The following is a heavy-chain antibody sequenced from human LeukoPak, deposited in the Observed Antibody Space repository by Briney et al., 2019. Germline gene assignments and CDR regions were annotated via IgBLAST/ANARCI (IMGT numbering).Heavy chain of an antibody. V-gene: IGHV4-34*01. CDR2: ISHSGST. CDR3: ARGASNQRHYYYYMDV. D-gene: IGHD4-11*01. CDR1: GASFSGYY. Sequence: PSETLSLTCAVYGASFSGYYWSWIRQPPGKGLAWIGEISHSGSTNYNPSLKSRVTISVDTSKNQFSLKLSSVTAADTAVYYCARGASNQRHYYYYMDVWGKGTTVTVSS. J-gene: IGHJ6*03.